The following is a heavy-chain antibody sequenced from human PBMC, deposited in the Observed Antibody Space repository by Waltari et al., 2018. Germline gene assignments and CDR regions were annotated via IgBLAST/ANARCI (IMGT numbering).Heavy chain of an antibody. J-gene: IGHJ6*03. Sequence: QVQLQESGPGLVKPSETLSLTCTVSGGSISSYYWRWIRQPPGKGLEWIGYIYYSGSTNYNPSLKSRVTISVDTSKNQFSLKLSSVTAADTAVYYCARVAIFGGYYYYMDVWGKGTTVTISS. CDR2: IYYSGST. D-gene: IGHD3-3*01. CDR1: GGSISSYY. V-gene: IGHV4-59*01. CDR3: ARVAIFGGYYYYMDV.